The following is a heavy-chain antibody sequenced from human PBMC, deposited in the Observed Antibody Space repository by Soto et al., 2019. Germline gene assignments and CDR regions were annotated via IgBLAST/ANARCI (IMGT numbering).Heavy chain of an antibody. CDR1: GFTFSSYV. J-gene: IGHJ5*02. V-gene: IGHV3-23*01. CDR2: ISGSGGST. Sequence: GGSLRLSCAVSGFTFSSYVMSWVRQAPGKGLEWVSAISGSGGSTYYADSVKGRFTISRDNSKNTLYLQMNSLRADDTAVYYCAKVGYYDSSGHNWFDPWGQGTLVTVSS. CDR3: AKVGYYDSSGHNWFDP. D-gene: IGHD3-22*01.